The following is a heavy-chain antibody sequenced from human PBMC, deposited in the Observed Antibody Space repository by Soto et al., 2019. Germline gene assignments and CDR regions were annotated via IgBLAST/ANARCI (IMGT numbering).Heavy chain of an antibody. CDR3: ARCWFMAVAVLYSNGFDV. D-gene: IGHD6-19*01. V-gene: IGHV3-23*01. CDR1: GFTFSSYA. Sequence: PGGSLRLSCAASGFTFSSYAMSWVRQAPGKGLEWVSAISGSGGSAYYVDSVKGRFTISRDNSKNTLYLQMNSLRAEDTAVYYCARCWFMAVAVLYSNGFDVWGQLSSGIVSS. CDR2: ISGSGGSA. J-gene: IGHJ6*02.